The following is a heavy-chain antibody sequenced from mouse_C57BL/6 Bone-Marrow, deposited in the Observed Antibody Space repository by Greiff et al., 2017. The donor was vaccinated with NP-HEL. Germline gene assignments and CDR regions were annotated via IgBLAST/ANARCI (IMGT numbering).Heavy chain of an antibody. CDR2: INPGSGGT. J-gene: IGHJ4*01. D-gene: IGHD1-1*01. Sequence: QVQLKESGAELVRPGTSVKVSCKASGYAFTNYLIEWVKQRPGPGLEWIGVINPGSGGTNYNEKFKGKATLTADKSSSTAYMQLSSLTSEDSAVYFCARYGRVDYYAMDYWGQGTSVTVSS. V-gene: IGHV1-54*01. CDR3: ARYGRVDYYAMDY. CDR1: GYAFTNYL.